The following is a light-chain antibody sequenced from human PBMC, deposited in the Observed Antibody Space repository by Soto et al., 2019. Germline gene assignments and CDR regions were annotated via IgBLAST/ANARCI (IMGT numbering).Light chain of an antibody. CDR3: QKNNIYWT. CDR1: QSVGQW. V-gene: IGKV1-5*03. CDR2: KAS. Sequence: DIQMTQSPSTLSTSVGDRVTITCRASQSVGQWLAWWQQKPGKAPKLLIYKASTLESGVPPRFSGSGSGTEFTLTISGLKPVDFSTYKCQKNNIYWTLGQGTNGDIK. J-gene: IGKJ1*01.